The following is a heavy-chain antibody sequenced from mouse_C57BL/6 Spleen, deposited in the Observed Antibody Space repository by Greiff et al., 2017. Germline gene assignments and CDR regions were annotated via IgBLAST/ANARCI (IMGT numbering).Heavy chain of an antibody. CDR3: AIYLYYEWYFDF. J-gene: IGHJ1*03. D-gene: IGHD2-4*01. CDR1: GFTFTDYY. Sequence: EVKLVESGGGLVQPGGSLSLSCAASGFTFTDYYMSWVRQPPGKALEWLGFIRNKTNGYTTEYSASVKGRFTISRDNSQSILYLQMIALSAEDSATYSCAIYLYYEWYFDFWGTGTTVTVSS. V-gene: IGHV7-3*01. CDR2: IRNKTNGYTT.